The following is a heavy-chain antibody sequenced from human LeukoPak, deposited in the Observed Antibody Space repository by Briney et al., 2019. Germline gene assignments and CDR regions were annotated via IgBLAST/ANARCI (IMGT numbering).Heavy chain of an antibody. CDR2: IYHSGST. J-gene: IGHJ4*02. CDR3: ARRVVVDCGGQAAFDY. D-gene: IGHD2-21*01. CDR1: GGSISSGGYS. Sequence: SQTLSLTCAVSGGSISSGGYSWSWIRQPPGKGLEWIGYIYHSGSTYYNPSLKSRVTISVDRSKNQFSLKLSSVTAADTAVYYCARRVVVDCGGQAAFDYWGQGTLVTVSS. V-gene: IGHV4-30-2*01.